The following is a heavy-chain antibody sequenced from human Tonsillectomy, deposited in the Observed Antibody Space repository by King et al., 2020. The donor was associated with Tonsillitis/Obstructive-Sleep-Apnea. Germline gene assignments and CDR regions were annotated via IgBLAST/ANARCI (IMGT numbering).Heavy chain of an antibody. CDR3: ARDWGGAYGGKYNWFDP. Sequence: QLQESGPGLVKPSETLSLTCTVSGGSVSSGSYYWSWIRQPPGKGLEWIGYIYYSGSTNYNPSLKSRVTISVDTSKNQFSLKLSSVTAADTAVYYCARDWGGAYGGKYNWFDPWGQGTLVTVSS. V-gene: IGHV4-61*01. CDR1: GGSVSSGSYY. J-gene: IGHJ5*02. CDR2: IYYSGST. D-gene: IGHD3-16*01.